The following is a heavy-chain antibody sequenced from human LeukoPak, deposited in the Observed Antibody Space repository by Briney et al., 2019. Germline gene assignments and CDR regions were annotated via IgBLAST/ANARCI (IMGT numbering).Heavy chain of an antibody. CDR1: GFTFGNYG. Sequence: GGSLRLSCAASGFTFGNYGMSWVRQAPGKGLEWVSYISSSSSTIYYADSVKGRFTISRDNAKNSLYLQMNSLRAEDTAVYYCARDGPWIQLSSPRAFDIWGQGTMVTVSS. CDR2: ISSSSSTI. D-gene: IGHD5-18*01. V-gene: IGHV3-48*01. J-gene: IGHJ3*02. CDR3: ARDGPWIQLSSPRAFDI.